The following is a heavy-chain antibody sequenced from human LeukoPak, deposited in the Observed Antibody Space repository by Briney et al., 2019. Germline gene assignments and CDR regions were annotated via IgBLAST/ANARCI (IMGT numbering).Heavy chain of an antibody. Sequence: SETLSLTCAVYGGSFSGYYWSWIRQPPGKGLEWIGEINHSGSTNYNPSLKSRVTISVDTSKNQFSLKLSSVTAADTAVYYCARRIAAAGNFDFWGQGTLVTVSS. D-gene: IGHD6-13*01. J-gene: IGHJ4*02. V-gene: IGHV4-34*01. CDR2: INHSGST. CDR1: GGSFSGYY. CDR3: ARRIAAAGNFDF.